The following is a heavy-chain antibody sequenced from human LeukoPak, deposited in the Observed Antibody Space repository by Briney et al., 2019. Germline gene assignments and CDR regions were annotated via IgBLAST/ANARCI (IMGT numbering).Heavy chain of an antibody. CDR3: AMTTVTRNWFDP. J-gene: IGHJ5*02. CDR1: GYTFTGYW. CDR2: INPSGGST. V-gene: IGHV1-46*01. Sequence: ASVKVSCKAFGYTFTGYWMHWVRQAPGQGLEWMGIINPSGGSTSYAQKFQGRVTMTRDTSTSTVYMELSSLRSEDTAVYYCAMTTVTRNWFDPWGQGTLVTVSS. D-gene: IGHD4-17*01.